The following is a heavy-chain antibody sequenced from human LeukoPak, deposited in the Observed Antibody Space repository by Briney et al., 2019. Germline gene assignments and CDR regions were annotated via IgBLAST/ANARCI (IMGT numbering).Heavy chain of an antibody. J-gene: IGHJ6*04. V-gene: IGHV4-38-2*02. CDR3: AREKEYYYMDV. Sequence: SETLSLTCDVSGYSISSDYYWTWIRQPPGKGLEYIGSIDHSGRTYYNPSLKSRVTISVDTSKNHFSLRLSSVTAADTAVYYCAREKEYYYMDVWGKGTTVSASS. CDR2: IDHSGRT. CDR1: GYSISSDYY. D-gene: IGHD3-16*01.